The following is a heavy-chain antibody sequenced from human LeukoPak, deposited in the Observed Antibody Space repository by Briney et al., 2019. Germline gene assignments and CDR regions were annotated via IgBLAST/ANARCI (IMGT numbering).Heavy chain of an antibody. CDR2: INPNSGGT. CDR3: ARSKTARPFDY. J-gene: IGHJ4*02. V-gene: IGHV1-2*02. Sequence: GASVKVSCKASGYKFINYGITWVRQAPGQGLEWMGWINPNSGGTNYAQKFQGRVTMTRDTSISTAYMELSRLRSEDTAVYYCARSKTARPFDYWGQGTLVTVSS. D-gene: IGHD6-6*01. CDR1: GYKFINYG.